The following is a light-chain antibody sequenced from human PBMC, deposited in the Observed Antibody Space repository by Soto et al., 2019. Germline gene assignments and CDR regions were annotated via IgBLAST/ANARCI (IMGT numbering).Light chain of an antibody. Sequence: AIQMTQSPSSLSASVGDRVTITCRASQDIRTNLGWYQQKPGKAPKLLIYVASILQSGVPSRFRGSGSGTDFTLTISSLQPDDFATYYCLQNYNYPRTFGQGTKVEIK. CDR3: LQNYNYPRT. J-gene: IGKJ1*01. V-gene: IGKV1-6*02. CDR1: QDIRTN. CDR2: VAS.